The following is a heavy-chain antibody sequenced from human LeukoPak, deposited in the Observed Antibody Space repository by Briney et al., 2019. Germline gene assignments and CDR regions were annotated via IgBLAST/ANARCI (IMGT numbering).Heavy chain of an antibody. CDR1: GGSFSGYY. J-gene: IGHJ3*02. D-gene: IGHD3-10*01. Sequence: SETLSLTCAVYGGSFSGYYWSWIRQPPGKGLEWIGEINHSGSTNYNPSLKSRVTISVDKSKNQFSLKLSPVTAADTAVYYCASQSPYGANAFDIWGQGTMVTVSS. V-gene: IGHV4-34*01. CDR2: INHSGST. CDR3: ASQSPYGANAFDI.